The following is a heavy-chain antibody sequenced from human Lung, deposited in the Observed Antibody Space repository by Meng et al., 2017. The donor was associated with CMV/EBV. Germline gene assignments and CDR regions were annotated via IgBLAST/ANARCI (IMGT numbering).Heavy chain of an antibody. V-gene: IGHV4-34*01. Sequence: LXCAVSGGSFSGFHWSWIRQPPGKGLEWIGEVNHSGGASYSPSLKNRVTISVDPSKNQFSLRLMSVTAADTAVYYCARLNNRITVFGVPITEGYCQHWXNGTXVTVSS. J-gene: IGHJ1*01. CDR1: GGSFSGFH. D-gene: IGHD3-3*01. CDR3: ARLNNRITVFGVPITEGYCQH. CDR2: VNHSGGA.